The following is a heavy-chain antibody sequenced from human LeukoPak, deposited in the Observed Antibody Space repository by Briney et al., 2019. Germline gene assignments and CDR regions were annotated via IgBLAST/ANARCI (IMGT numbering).Heavy chain of an antibody. V-gene: IGHV3-30*18. J-gene: IGHJ4*02. CDR3: AKPGSGSYNYYFDY. CDR2: ISYDGRNK. D-gene: IGHD3-10*01. CDR1: GFTLSSYG. Sequence: PGGSLRLSCAVSGFTLSSYGMHWVRQAPGKGLEWVALISYDGRNKYYADSVKGRFTISRDNSKNTLYLQMNSLRAEDTAVYYCAKPGSGSYNYYFDYWGQGTLVTVSS.